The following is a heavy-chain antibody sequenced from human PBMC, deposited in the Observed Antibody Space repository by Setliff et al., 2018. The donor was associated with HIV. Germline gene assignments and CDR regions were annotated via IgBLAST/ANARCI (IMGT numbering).Heavy chain of an antibody. CDR3: TRVAVITDDAFDV. D-gene: IGHD3-16*01. V-gene: IGHV1-46*01. CDR2: INPRGETT. CDR1: GYTFSDYF. J-gene: IGHJ3*01. Sequence: GASVKVSCKASGYTFSDYFIHWVRQAPGQGREWMGMINPRGETTNYAHKFQGRVNMTRDTSTSTVYMELSSLRSEDTAFYYCTRVAVITDDAFDVWGQGTMVTVSS.